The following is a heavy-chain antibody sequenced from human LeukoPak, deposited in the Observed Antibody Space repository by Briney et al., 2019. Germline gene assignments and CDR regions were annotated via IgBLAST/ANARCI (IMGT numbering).Heavy chain of an antibody. Sequence: SETLSLTCAVYGGSFSGYYWSWIRQPPGKGLEWIGEINHSGSTNYNPSLKSRVTISVDTSKNQFSLKLSSVTAADTAVYYCARGYCSGGSCYSGWYYYYYMAVWGKGTTVTVSS. V-gene: IGHV4-34*01. J-gene: IGHJ6*03. D-gene: IGHD2-15*01. CDR3: ARGYCSGGSCYSGWYYYYYMAV. CDR2: INHSGST. CDR1: GGSFSGYY.